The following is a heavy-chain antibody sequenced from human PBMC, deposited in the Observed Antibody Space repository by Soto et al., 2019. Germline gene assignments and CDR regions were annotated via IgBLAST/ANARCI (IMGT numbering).Heavy chain of an antibody. CDR3: AKDWVFHYYGSESYWS. Sequence: PGGSLRLSCAASGFTFSSYGMHWVRQAPGKGLEWVAVISYDGSNKYYADSVKGRFTISRDNSKNTLYLQMNSLRAEDTAVYYCAKDWVFHYYGSESYWSWGQGTLVTVSS. CDR1: GFTFSSYG. J-gene: IGHJ4*02. D-gene: IGHD3-10*01. V-gene: IGHV3-30*18. CDR2: ISYDGSNK.